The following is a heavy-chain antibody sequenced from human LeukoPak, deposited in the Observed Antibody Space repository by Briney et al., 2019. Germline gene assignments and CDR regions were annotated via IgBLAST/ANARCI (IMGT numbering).Heavy chain of an antibody. D-gene: IGHD5-24*01. CDR3: ARDRRDGYNFDSFDI. J-gene: IGHJ3*02. V-gene: IGHV1-18*01. CDR2: ISAYNGKT. Sequence: GASVKVSCKASDYTFTNYGVSWVRQAPGQGLEWMGWISAYNGKTYYAQKFQGRVTMTRDTSTSTVYMELSSLRSEDTAVYYCARDRRDGYNFDSFDIWGQGTMVTVSS. CDR1: DYTFTNYG.